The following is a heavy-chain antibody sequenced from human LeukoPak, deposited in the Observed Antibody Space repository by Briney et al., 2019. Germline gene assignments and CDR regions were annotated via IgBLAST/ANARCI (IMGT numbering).Heavy chain of an antibody. V-gene: IGHV4-59*01. CDR2: IYYSGST. Sequence: SETLSLTCTVSGGSISSYYWSWIRQPPGKGLEWIGYIYYSGSTNYNSSLKSRVTISVDTSKNQFSLKLSSVTAADTAVYYCARNIPRLLGAFDIWGQGTMVTVSS. CDR3: ARNIPRLLGAFDI. CDR1: GGSISSYY. J-gene: IGHJ3*02.